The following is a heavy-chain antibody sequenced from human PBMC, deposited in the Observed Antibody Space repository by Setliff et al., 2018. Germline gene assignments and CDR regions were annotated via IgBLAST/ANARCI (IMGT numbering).Heavy chain of an antibody. CDR2: ISDTSAFI. V-gene: IGHV3-21*06. CDR1: GLTLTPYT. J-gene: IGHJ4*02. Sequence: GGSLRLSCAASGLTLTPYTMTWVRQAPGEGPEWVSSISDTSAFIYYADSVKGRFTISRDNAKNTLYLQMNSLRADDTAVYYCARGRNIAARLLDSWGQGTLVTVSS. D-gene: IGHD6-6*01. CDR3: ARGRNIAARLLDS.